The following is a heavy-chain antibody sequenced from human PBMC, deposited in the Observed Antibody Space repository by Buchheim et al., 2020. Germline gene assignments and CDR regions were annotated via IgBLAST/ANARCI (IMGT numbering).Heavy chain of an antibody. CDR1: GFDFSNSV. Sequence: EVRLVQSGGGLVQPGGSLRLSCAASGFDFSNSVMNWVRQGPGKRLEWISYIISGGDTVYYADSVRGRFTISRDNAKNSLYLQMNSLRVEDTAVYYCARERNDYWGQGTL. CDR3: ARERNDY. V-gene: IGHV3-48*03. J-gene: IGHJ4*02. CDR2: IISGGDTV.